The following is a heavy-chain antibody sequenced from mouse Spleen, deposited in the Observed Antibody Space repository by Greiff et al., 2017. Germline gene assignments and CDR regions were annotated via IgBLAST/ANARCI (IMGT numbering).Heavy chain of an antibody. D-gene: IGHD2-4*01. J-gene: IGHJ2*01. V-gene: IGHV1-50*01. CDR2: IDPSDSYT. CDR1: GYTFTSYW. Sequence: QVQLQQPGAELVKPGASVKLSCKASGYTFTSYWMQWVKQRPGQGLEWIGEIDPSDSYTNYNQKFKGKATLTVDTSSSTAYMQLSSLTSEDSAVYYCARSVYYDYNYFDYWGQGTTLTVSS. CDR3: ARSVYYDYNYFDY.